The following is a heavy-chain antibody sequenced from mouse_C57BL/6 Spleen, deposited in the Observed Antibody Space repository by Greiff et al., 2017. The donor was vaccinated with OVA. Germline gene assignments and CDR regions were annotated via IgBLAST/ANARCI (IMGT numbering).Heavy chain of an antibody. V-gene: IGHV1-63*01. J-gene: IGHJ1*03. Sequence: QVQLQQSGAELVRPGTSVKMSCKASGYTFTNYWIGWAKQRPGHGLEWIGDIYPGGGYTNYNEKFKGKATLTADKSSSTAYMQFSSLTSEESAIYYCARADYYGSSYWYFDVWGTGTTVTVSS. CDR3: ARADYYGSSYWYFDV. CDR2: IYPGGGYT. CDR1: GYTFTNYW. D-gene: IGHD1-1*01.